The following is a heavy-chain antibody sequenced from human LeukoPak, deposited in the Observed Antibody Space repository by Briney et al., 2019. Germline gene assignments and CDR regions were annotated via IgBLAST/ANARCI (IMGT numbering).Heavy chain of an antibody. J-gene: IGHJ4*02. D-gene: IGHD5-18*01. V-gene: IGHV3-74*01. CDR3: ARDRGYTYGHPLDY. CDR1: GFTFSSYW. Sequence: GGSLRLSCVASGFTFSSYWMHWVRQVPGKGLVWVARINNDGRSTSYAESVKDRFTISRDNSKNTLYLQMDSLRDEDTAVYYCARDRGYTYGHPLDYWGQGTLVTVSS. CDR2: INNDGRST.